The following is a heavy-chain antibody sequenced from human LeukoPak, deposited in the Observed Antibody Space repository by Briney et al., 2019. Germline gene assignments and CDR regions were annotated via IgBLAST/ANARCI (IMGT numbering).Heavy chain of an antibody. CDR1: GGSFSGYY. CDR3: ARARRYYGSGSVFDY. Sequence: SETLSLTCAVYGGSFSGYYWSWIRQPPGKGLEWIGEINHSGSTNYNPSLKSRVTVSVDTSKNQFSLKLSSVTAADTAVYYCARARRYYGSGSVFDYWGQGTLVTVSS. V-gene: IGHV4-34*01. D-gene: IGHD3-10*01. CDR2: INHSGST. J-gene: IGHJ4*02.